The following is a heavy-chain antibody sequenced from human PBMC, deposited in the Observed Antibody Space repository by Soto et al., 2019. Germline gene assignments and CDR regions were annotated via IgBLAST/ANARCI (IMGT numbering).Heavy chain of an antibody. V-gene: IGHV5-10-1*01. CDR3: ARHPYIGGFDV. CDR2: FSPTDSYT. CDR1: GYSFANYW. D-gene: IGHD2-15*01. Sequence: GGCLKISCKGSGYSFANYWMRGVRQMPGKGLEWMGRFSPTDSYTDYNPSFQGHVTISGDKSINTAYVQWSSLRASDTAMYFCARHPYIGGFDVWGQGTTVTVSS. J-gene: IGHJ6*02.